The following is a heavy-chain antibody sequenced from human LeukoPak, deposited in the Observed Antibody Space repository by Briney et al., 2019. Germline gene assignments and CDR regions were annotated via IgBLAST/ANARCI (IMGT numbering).Heavy chain of an antibody. CDR2: IWYGGSNK. V-gene: IGHV3-33*08. D-gene: IGHD2-2*01. CDR3: ARASSTSWVFDY. CDR1: GFTFSSYG. J-gene: IGHJ4*02. Sequence: PGGSLRLSCAASGFTFSSYGMHWVRQAPGKGLEWVAVIWYGGSNKYYADSVKGRFTIARDNAKNSLYLQMNSLRAEDTAVYYCARASSTSWVFDYWGQGTLVTVSS.